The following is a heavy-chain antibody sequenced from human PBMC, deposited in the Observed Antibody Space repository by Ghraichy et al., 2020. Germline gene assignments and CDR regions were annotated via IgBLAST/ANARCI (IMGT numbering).Heavy chain of an antibody. CDR2: INAGKGTT. V-gene: IGHV1-3*01. CDR1: AYTFANYA. J-gene: IGHJ4*02. D-gene: IGHD1-26*01. Sequence: ASVKVSCKTSAYTFANYAIHWLRQAPGQRLEWMGWINAGKGTTKYLQRLQGRVTITSDTSASTVYMELSSLRSEDTAVYYCAKDSGTSFFDYWGQGTLVTVSS. CDR3: AKDSGTSFFDY.